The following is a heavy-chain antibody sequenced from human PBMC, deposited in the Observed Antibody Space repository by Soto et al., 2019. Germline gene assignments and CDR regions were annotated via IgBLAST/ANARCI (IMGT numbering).Heavy chain of an antibody. J-gene: IGHJ3*02. CDR1: GYTLTELS. D-gene: IGHD6-19*01. V-gene: IGHV1-24*01. CDR3: ATGLTPGIAVAGDAFDI. Sequence: ASVKVSCKVSGYTLTELSMHWVRQAPGKGLEWMGGFDPEDGETIYAQKFQGRVTMTEDTSTDTAYMELSSLRSGDTAVYYCATGLTPGIAVAGDAFDIWGQGTMVTVS. CDR2: FDPEDGET.